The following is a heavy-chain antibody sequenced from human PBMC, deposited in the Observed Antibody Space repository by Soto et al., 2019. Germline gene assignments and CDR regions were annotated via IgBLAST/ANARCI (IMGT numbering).Heavy chain of an antibody. J-gene: IGHJ4*02. D-gene: IGHD3-10*01. CDR3: AAELPYYGAGSSDY. Sequence: QMQLVQSGPEVKKPGTSVKVSCKASGFTFTSSAVQWVRQARGQRLEWIGWIVVGSGNTNYAKKFKQRVTIPRDMSTSTAYMELSSLRSEDTAVYYCAAELPYYGAGSSDYWGQGTLVTVSS. CDR1: GFTFTSSA. V-gene: IGHV1-58*01. CDR2: IVVGSGNT.